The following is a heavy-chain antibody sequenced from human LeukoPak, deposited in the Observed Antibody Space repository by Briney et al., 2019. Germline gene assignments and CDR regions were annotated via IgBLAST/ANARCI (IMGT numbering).Heavy chain of an antibody. CDR2: ISGSGGST. V-gene: IGHV3-23*01. D-gene: IGHD3-10*01. Sequence: GGSLRLSCAASGFTFSSYEMNWVRQAPGKGLEWVSAISGSGGSTYYADSVKGRFTISRDNSKNTLYLQMNSLRAEDTAVYYCAKGLLYYYGSGSYYTPVDAFDIWGQGTMVTVSS. J-gene: IGHJ3*02. CDR3: AKGLLYYYGSGSYYTPVDAFDI. CDR1: GFTFSSYE.